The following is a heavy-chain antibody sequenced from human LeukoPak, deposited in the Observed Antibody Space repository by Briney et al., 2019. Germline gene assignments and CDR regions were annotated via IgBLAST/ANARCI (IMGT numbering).Heavy chain of an antibody. CDR2: IYSGGST. D-gene: IGHD6-19*01. J-gene: IGHJ4*02. CDR1: GFTVSRNY. CDR3: ARDRPGYSSGWYNPPFDY. V-gene: IGHV3-66*01. Sequence: GRSLRLSCAASGFTVSRNYMSWVRQAPGKGLEWGSVIYSGGSTYYADSVKGRFTISRDNSKNTLYLQMNSLRAEDTAVYYCARDRPGYSSGWYNPPFDYWGQGTLVTVSS.